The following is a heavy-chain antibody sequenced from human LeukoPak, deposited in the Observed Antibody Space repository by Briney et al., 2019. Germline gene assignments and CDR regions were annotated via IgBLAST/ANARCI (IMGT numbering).Heavy chain of an antibody. V-gene: IGHV1-2*02. D-gene: IGHD6-13*01. J-gene: IGHJ5*02. CDR1: GYTFTGYY. CDR2: INPNSGGT. Sequence: GASVKVSCKASGYTFTGYYMHGVRQAPGQGLEWMGWINPNSGGTNYAQKFQGRVTMTRDTSISTAYMELSSLRSEDTAVYYCATHDYSGSWYGVQSPDWFDPWGQGTLVTVSS. CDR3: ATHDYSGSWYGVQSPDWFDP.